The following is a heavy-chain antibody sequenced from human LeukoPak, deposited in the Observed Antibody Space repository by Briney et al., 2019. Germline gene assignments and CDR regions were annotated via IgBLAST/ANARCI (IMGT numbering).Heavy chain of an antibody. Sequence: PGTSLRLSCAASGFTFTTYGMHWVRQSPGKGLEWVALITYDGYYKYYSDSVKGRFTISSDTSKNTLYLQMNSLRAEDTAVYYCAREGGYCSSTTCYFDSWGQGTLVTVSS. J-gene: IGHJ4*02. D-gene: IGHD2-2*01. CDR1: GFTFTTYG. CDR2: ITYDGYYK. V-gene: IGHV3-30*03. CDR3: AREGGYCSSTTCYFDS.